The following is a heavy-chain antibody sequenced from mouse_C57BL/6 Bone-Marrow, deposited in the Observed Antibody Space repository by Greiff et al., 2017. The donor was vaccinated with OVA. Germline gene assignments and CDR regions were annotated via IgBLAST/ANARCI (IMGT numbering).Heavy chain of an antibody. V-gene: IGHV1-81*01. CDR1: GYTFTSYG. Sequence: VKLQESGAELARPGASVKLSCKASGYTFTSYGISWVKQRTGQGLEWIGEIYPRSGNTYYNEKFKGKATLTADKSSSTAYMELRSLTSEDSAVYFCARSHYYAMDYWGQGTSVTVSS. CDR2: IYPRSGNT. CDR3: ARSHYYAMDY. J-gene: IGHJ4*01.